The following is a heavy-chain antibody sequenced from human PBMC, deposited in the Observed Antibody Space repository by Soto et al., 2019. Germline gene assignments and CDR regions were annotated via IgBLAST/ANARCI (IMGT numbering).Heavy chain of an antibody. CDR2: ISSSSSYI. V-gene: IGHV3-21*01. D-gene: IGHD1-20*01. J-gene: IGHJ4*02. CDR3: ARDLNWNPDTGFDY. CDR1: GFTFSSYS. Sequence: GGSLRLSCAASGFTFSSYSMNWVRQAPGKGLEWVSSISSSSSYIYYADSVKGRFTISRDNAKNSLYLQMNSLRAEDTAVYYCARDLNWNPDTGFDYWGQGALVTVSS.